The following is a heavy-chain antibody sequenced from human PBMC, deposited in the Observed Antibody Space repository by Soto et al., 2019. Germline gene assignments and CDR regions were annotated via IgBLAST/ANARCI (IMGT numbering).Heavy chain of an antibody. J-gene: IGHJ4*02. D-gene: IGHD3-10*01. CDR2: IYYSGST. CDR3: VCGDTGFGELDY. V-gene: IGHV4-59*01. Sequence: QVQLQESGPGLVKPSETLSLTCTVSGGSISSYYWSWIRQPPGKGLEWIGYIYYSGSTNYNPSLKSRVTISVDTSKNQFSLKLSSVTAADTAVYYCVCGDTGFGELDYWGQGTLVTVSS. CDR1: GGSISSYY.